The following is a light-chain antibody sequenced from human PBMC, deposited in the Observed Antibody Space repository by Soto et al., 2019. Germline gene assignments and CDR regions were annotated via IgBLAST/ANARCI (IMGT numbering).Light chain of an antibody. Sequence: QPVLTQSHSASASLGASVKLTCTLSSGHSSYAIAWHPQQPEKGPRYLMKLNSDGSHSKWDELPDRFSGSSSGAERYLTISSLQSEDEADYYCQSWGTGIPWVFGGGTKLTVL. CDR1: SGHSSYA. CDR3: QSWGTGIPWV. V-gene: IGLV4-69*01. J-gene: IGLJ3*02. CDR2: LNSDGSH.